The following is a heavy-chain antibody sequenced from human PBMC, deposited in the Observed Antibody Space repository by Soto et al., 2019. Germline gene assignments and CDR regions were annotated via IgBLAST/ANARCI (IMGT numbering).Heavy chain of an antibody. V-gene: IGHV3-23*01. CDR1: GFTFSSYA. CDR2: ISGSGGST. CDR3: ANIVGATKTSPWVDY. D-gene: IGHD1-26*01. Sequence: EVQLLESGGGLVQPGGSLRLSCAASGFTFSSYAMSWVRQAPGKGLEWVSAISGSGGSTYYADSVKGRFTISRDNSKNTLYLQMNSLRDEDTAVYYCANIVGATKTSPWVDYWGQGTLVTVSS. J-gene: IGHJ4*02.